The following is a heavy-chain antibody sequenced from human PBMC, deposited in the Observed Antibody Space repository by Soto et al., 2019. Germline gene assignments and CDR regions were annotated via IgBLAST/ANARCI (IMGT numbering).Heavy chain of an antibody. D-gene: IGHD5-18*01. J-gene: IGHJ6*02. V-gene: IGHV4-30-2*01. Sequence: SETLSLTCAVSGDSISSGGYSWSWIRQPPGKGLEWIGYIYHSGSTYYNPSLKSRVTISVDTSKNQFSLKLSSVTAADTAVYYCARGGAMVTRYYYGMDVWGQGTTVTVSS. CDR1: GDSISSGGYS. CDR3: ARGGAMVTRYYYGMDV. CDR2: IYHSGST.